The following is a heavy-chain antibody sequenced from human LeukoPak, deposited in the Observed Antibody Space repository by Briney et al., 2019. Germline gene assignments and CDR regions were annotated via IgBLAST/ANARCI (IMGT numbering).Heavy chain of an antibody. CDR3: ARDLPYETSGYY. CDR1: GYTFITYG. D-gene: IGHD3-22*01. J-gene: IGHJ4*02. CDR2: INTYNGYT. V-gene: IGHV1-18*01. Sequence: ASVKVSCKASGYTFITYGINWVRQAPGQGLEWMGWINTYNGYTNYAQILQGRVTVTADTSTTTAYMELRSLRSDDTAVYYCARDLPYETSGYYWGQGTLVIVSS.